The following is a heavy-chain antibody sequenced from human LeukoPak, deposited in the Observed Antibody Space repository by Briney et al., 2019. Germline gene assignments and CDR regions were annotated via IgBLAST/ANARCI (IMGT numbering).Heavy chain of an antibody. CDR1: GFTFSSYA. J-gene: IGHJ4*02. D-gene: IGHD1-7*01. V-gene: IGHV3-30-3*01. CDR2: ISYDGSNK. CDR3: ARGAYNWNYDPLDY. Sequence: GSLRLSCAASGFTFSSYAMHWVRQAPGKGLEWVAVISYDGSNKYYADSVKGRFTISRDNSKNTLYLQMNSLRAEDTAVYYCARGAYNWNYDPLDYWGQGTLVTVSS.